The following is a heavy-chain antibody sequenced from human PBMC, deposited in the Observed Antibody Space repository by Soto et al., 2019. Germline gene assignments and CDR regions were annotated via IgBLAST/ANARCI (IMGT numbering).Heavy chain of an antibody. J-gene: IGHJ3*02. CDR3: AKDKYSGSYHSEDAFDI. CDR1: GFTFSSYA. CDR2: ISGSGGST. D-gene: IGHD1-26*01. Sequence: LRLSCAASGFTFSSYAMSWVRQAPGKGLEWVSAISGSGGSTYYADSVKGRFTISRDNSKNTLYLQMNSLRAEDTAVYYCAKDKYSGSYHSEDAFDIWGQGTMVTVSS. V-gene: IGHV3-23*01.